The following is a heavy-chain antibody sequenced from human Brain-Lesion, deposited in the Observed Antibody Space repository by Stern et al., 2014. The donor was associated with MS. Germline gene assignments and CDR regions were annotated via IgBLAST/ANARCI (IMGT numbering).Heavy chain of an antibody. CDR2: INPTGTT. V-gene: IGHV4-61*02. CDR1: GGSVGSGSYD. D-gene: IGHD5-18*01. Sequence: QVQLVQSGPGLVKPSQTLSLTCTVSGGSVGSGSYDWSWIRQPAGKGLEWIGRINPTGTTYYTPSLKGRVSISIATSKNQFSLKLTSVTAADTAVYYCARDKEDTNMAFRYFDNWGQGTLVTVSS. CDR3: ARDKEDTNMAFRYFDN. J-gene: IGHJ4*02.